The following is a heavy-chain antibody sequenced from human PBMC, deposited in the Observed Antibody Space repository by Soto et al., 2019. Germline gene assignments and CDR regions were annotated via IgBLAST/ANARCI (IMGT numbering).Heavy chain of an antibody. CDR2: INAGNGNT. CDR1: GYTCTSYA. Sequence: AASVKVSCKASGYTCTSYAMHWVLQAPGQRLEWMGWINAGNGNTKYSQKFQGRVTITRDTSASTAYMELSSLRSEDTAVYYCARVRGSYNFDYWGQGTLVTVSS. V-gene: IGHV1-3*01. CDR3: ARVRGSYNFDY. J-gene: IGHJ4*02. D-gene: IGHD1-26*01.